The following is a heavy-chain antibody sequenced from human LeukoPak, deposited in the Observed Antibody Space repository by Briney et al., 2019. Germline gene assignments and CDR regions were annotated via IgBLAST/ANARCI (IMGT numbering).Heavy chain of an antibody. D-gene: IGHD2/OR15-2a*01. CDR2: IGPHSSAT. V-gene: IGHV1-2*02. CDR1: GFTFTDYY. CDR3: AREGNGLLSKDFDY. Sequence: GASVKVSCKSSGFTFTDYYIHWVRQAPGQGLEWMGYIGPHSSATSSPQEFQGRVTMTRDTSMSTAYMELTRLTSDDTAVYYCAREGNGLLSKDFDYRGQGTLVTVSS. J-gene: IGHJ4*02.